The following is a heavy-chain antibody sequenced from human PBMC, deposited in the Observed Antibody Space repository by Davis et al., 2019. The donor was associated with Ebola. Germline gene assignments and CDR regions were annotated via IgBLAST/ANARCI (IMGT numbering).Heavy chain of an antibody. D-gene: IGHD3-10*01. Sequence: SGPTLVKPIETLTLTCTVSGFSLRTIRMGVSWIRQPPGKALEWLAHVFSNGDTSYSTSLKTRLTISRDTSKSQVVLSMTNMDPLDTATYYCTRLGRFAMDVWGQGTTVTVSS. CDR3: TRLGRFAMDV. CDR1: GFSLRTIRMG. V-gene: IGHV2-26*01. CDR2: VFSNGDT. J-gene: IGHJ6*02.